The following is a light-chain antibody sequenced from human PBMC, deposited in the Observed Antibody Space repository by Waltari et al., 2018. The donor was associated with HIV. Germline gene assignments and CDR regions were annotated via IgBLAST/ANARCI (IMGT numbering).Light chain of an antibody. Sequence: GQSITISCIGTNKYVGGYNSVSWYQQHPGKAPKLILSEVTNRPSGVSNRFSRSKSANAASLTIHGLQAEDEADYYCSSYTGTTTPYVFGTGTKVTVL. CDR2: EVT. CDR3: SSYTGTTTPYV. J-gene: IGLJ1*01. V-gene: IGLV2-14*01. CDR1: NKYVGGYNS.